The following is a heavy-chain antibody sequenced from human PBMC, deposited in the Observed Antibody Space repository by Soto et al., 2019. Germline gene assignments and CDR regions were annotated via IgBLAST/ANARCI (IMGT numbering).Heavy chain of an antibody. CDR2: INHSGST. J-gene: IGHJ4*02. CDR3: ARAYGYCSSTSCYPLDY. Sequence: QVQLQQWGAGLLKPSETLSLTCAVYGGSFSGYYWSWIRQPPGKGLEWIGEINHSGSTNYNPSLKSRVTISVDTSKNQFPLKLSSVTAADTAVYYCARAYGYCSSTSCYPLDYWGQGTLVTVSS. D-gene: IGHD2-2*01. CDR1: GGSFSGYY. V-gene: IGHV4-34*01.